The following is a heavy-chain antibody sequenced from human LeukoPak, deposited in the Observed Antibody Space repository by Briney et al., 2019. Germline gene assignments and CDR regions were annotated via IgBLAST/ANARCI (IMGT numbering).Heavy chain of an antibody. V-gene: IGHV1-69*04. CDR3: ARDKYDFWSGYPDNWFDP. CDR1: GGTFSSYT. J-gene: IGHJ5*02. Sequence: ASVKVSCKASGGTFSSYTISWVRQAPGQGLEWMGRIIPILGIANYAQKFQGRVTITADKSTSTAYMELSSLRSEDTAVYYCARDKYDFWSGYPDNWFDPWGQGTLVTVS. CDR2: IIPILGIA. D-gene: IGHD3-3*01.